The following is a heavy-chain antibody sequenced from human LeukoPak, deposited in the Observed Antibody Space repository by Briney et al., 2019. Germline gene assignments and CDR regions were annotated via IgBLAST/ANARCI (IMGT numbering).Heavy chain of an antibody. D-gene: IGHD3-16*02. CDR2: IYTSGST. V-gene: IGHV4-61*02. J-gene: IGHJ3*02. Sequence: SETLSLTCTVSGGSISSGSYYWNWIRQPAGKGLEWIGRIYTSGSTYYNPSLKSRATISGDTSKNQFSLKLSSVTAADTAVYYCARDYDYVWGSYRYGNAFDIWGQGTMVTVSS. CDR3: ARDYDYVWGSYRYGNAFDI. CDR1: GGSISSGSYY.